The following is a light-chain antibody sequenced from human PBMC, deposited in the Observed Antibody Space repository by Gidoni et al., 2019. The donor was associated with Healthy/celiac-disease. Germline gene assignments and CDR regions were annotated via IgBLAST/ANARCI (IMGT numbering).Light chain of an antibody. V-gene: IGKV3-15*01. CDR3: QQYNNWPPYT. Sequence: MVFPPSPATLSVSPGERATLSCRASQSVSSNLAWYQQKPGQAPRLLIYGASTRATGIPARFSGSGSGTEFTLTISSLQSEDFAVYYCQQYNNWPPYTFGQGTKLEIK. CDR2: GAS. J-gene: IGKJ2*01. CDR1: QSVSSN.